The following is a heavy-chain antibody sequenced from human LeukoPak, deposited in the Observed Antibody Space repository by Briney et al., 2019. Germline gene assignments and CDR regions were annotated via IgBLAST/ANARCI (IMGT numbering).Heavy chain of an antibody. J-gene: IGHJ6*02. Sequence: GGSLRLSCAASGFTFSSYAMSWVRQAPGKGLEWVSAISGSGGSTYYADSVKGRFTISRDNSKNTLYLQMNSLRAEDTAVYYCAKPRLPYFDWLFPKAYYYYGMDVWGQGTTVTVSS. CDR2: ISGSGGST. CDR3: AKPRLPYFDWLFPKAYYYYGMDV. V-gene: IGHV3-23*01. D-gene: IGHD3-9*01. CDR1: GFTFSSYA.